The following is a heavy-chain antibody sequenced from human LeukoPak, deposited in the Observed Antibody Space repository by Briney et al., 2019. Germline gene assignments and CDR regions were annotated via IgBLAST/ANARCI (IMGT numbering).Heavy chain of an antibody. CDR2: IYRGGST. J-gene: IGHJ6*02. CDR1: GFTVSSNY. D-gene: IGHD5-18*01. Sequence: GGSLRLSCAASGFTVSSNYMSWVRQAPGKGLEWVSVIYRGGSTYYADSVKGRFTISRDNSKNTLYLQMKSLRAEDTAVYYCARGMDTVMGGYYYGMDVWGQGTTVTVSS. CDR3: ARGMDTVMGGYYYGMDV. V-gene: IGHV3-53*01.